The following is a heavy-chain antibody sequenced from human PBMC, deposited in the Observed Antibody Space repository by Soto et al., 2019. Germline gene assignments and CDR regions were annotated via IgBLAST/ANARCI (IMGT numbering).Heavy chain of an antibody. D-gene: IGHD2-2*01. CDR3: ARDRGYCSSTSCPIDAFDI. Sequence: ASVKVSCKASGYTFTSYDINWVRQATGQGLEWMGWMNPNSGNTGYAQKFQGRVTMTRNTSISTAYMELSSLRAEDTAVYYCARDRGYCSSTSCPIDAFDIWGQGTMVTVSS. J-gene: IGHJ3*02. CDR1: GYTFTSYD. V-gene: IGHV1-8*01. CDR2: MNPNSGNT.